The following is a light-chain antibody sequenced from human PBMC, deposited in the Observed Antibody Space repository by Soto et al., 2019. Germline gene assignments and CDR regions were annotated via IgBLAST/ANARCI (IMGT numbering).Light chain of an antibody. CDR3: HQSYSPPQT. Sequence: DIQMTQSPSSLSASVGDSVPITCRASQTISTYLNWYQQKVGKAPKLLIHAASSLQSGVPSRFSGSGSGTDFTLTISSLEPEDFASYYCHQSYSPPQTFGQGTKVDIK. CDR2: AAS. V-gene: IGKV1-39*01. CDR1: QTISTY. J-gene: IGKJ1*01.